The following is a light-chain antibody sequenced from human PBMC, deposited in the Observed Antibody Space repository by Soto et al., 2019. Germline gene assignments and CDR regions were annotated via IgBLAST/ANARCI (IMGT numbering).Light chain of an antibody. CDR2: AAS. CDR3: QQYQSSWA. J-gene: IGKJ1*01. V-gene: IGKV1-8*01. CDR1: QGISSY. Sequence: AIRMTQSPSSFSASTGDRVTITCRASQGISSYLAWYQQKPGKAPKLLIYAASTLQSGVPSRFSGSGSGTDFTLTISCLQSEDFATYYCQQYQSSWAFGQGTKVEIK.